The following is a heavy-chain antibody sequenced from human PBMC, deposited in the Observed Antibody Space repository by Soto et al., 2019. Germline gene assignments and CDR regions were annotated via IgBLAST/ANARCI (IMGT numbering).Heavy chain of an antibody. D-gene: IGHD6-6*01. J-gene: IGHJ5*02. CDR3: ARGRVRYSSSSYFGP. CDR1: GYTFTSYD. CDR2: MNPDSGHT. V-gene: IGHV1-8*01. Sequence: QVQLVQSGAEVKKPGASVKVSCKASGYTFTSYDINCVRQATGQGPEWMGWMNPDSGHTGYARKFRDRISMTRNTSITTAYMELTSLRSDDTAIYYCARGRVRYSSSSYFGPWGRGTLVTVSS.